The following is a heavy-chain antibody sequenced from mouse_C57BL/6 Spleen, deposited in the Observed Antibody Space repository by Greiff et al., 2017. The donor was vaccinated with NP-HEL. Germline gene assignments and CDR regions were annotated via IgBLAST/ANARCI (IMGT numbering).Heavy chain of an antibody. CDR2: IDPSDSYT. V-gene: IGHV1-50*01. J-gene: IGHJ4*01. Sequence: QVQLQQPGAELVKPGASVKLSCKASGYTFTSYWMQWVKQRPGQGLEWIGDIDPSDSYTNYNQKFKGKATLTVDTSSSTAYMQLSSLTSEDSAVYYCARVTTVNYAMDDWGQGTSVTVSS. CDR1: GYTFTSYW. CDR3: ARVTTVNYAMDD. D-gene: IGHD1-1*01.